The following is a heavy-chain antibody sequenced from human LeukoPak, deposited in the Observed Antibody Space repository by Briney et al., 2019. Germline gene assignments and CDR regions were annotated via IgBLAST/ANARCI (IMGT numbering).Heavy chain of an antibody. D-gene: IGHD6-19*01. Sequence: GASVKVSCKASGGTFSSYAISWVRQAPGQGLEWMGRIIPILGIANYAQKFQGRVTITADKSTSTAYMELSSLRSEDTAVYYCARSLAAAHTFFDYWGQGTLVTVSS. V-gene: IGHV1-69*04. CDR3: ARSLAAAHTFFDY. CDR1: GGTFSSYA. CDR2: IIPILGIA. J-gene: IGHJ4*02.